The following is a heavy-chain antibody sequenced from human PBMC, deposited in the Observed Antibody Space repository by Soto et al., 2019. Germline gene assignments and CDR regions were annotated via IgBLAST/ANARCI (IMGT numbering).Heavy chain of an antibody. V-gene: IGHV1-24*01. D-gene: IGHD4-4*01. CDR3: ARDGGVYDYSPFDY. CDR2: FDPEDGET. CDR1: GYTLTELS. J-gene: IGHJ4*02. Sequence: ASVKVSCKVSGYTLTELSMHWVRQAPGKGLEWMGGFDPEDGETNYAQKFQGRVTITADESTSTAYMELSSPRSEDTAVYYCARDGGVYDYSPFDYWGQGTLVTVSS.